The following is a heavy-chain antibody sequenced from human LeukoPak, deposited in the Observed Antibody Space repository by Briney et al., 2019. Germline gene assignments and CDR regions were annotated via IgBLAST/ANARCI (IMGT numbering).Heavy chain of an antibody. CDR3: ARELASNLVTST. J-gene: IGHJ5*02. D-gene: IGHD4-23*01. V-gene: IGHV4-30-4*01. Sequence: SETLSLTCTVSAVSISSGDYYWRWPRQPPGKGLEWIGYIYYSGSTYYNPSLKSRVTISGDTSKNQFSLKLSSVTAADTAVYYCARELASNLVTSTWGQGTLVTVSS. CDR1: AVSISSGDYY. CDR2: IYYSGST.